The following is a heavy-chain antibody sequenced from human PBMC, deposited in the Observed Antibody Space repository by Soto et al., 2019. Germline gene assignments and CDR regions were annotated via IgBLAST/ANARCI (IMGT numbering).Heavy chain of an antibody. CDR3: ASNPRGGYFDH. CDR1: GLTFSNYW. D-gene: IGHD3-10*01. V-gene: IGHV3-74*01. Sequence: GGSLRLSCAASGLTFSNYWMHWVRQAPGKGLVWVSCIKSDGSNTYYADSVKGRFTVSRDNARNTLYLQMNSLRAEDTAVYYCASNPRGGYFDHWGLGTLVTVSS. CDR2: IKSDGSNT. J-gene: IGHJ4*02.